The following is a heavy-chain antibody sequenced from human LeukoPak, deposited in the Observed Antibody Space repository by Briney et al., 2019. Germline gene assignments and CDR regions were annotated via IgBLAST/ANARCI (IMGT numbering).Heavy chain of an antibody. D-gene: IGHD3-3*01. Sequence: SETLSLTCTVSGGSISSYYWSWIRQPPGKGLEWIGYIYTSGSTNYNPSLKSRVTISVDTSKNQFSLKLSSVTAADTAVYYCARQGVVPYYYMDVWGKGTTATVSS. V-gene: IGHV4-4*09. CDR1: GGSISSYY. CDR3: ARQGVVPYYYMDV. CDR2: IYTSGST. J-gene: IGHJ6*03.